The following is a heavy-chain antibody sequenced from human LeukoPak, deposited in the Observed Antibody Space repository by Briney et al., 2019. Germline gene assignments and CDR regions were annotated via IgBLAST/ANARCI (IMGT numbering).Heavy chain of an antibody. D-gene: IGHD3-9*01. Sequence: ASVKVSCKASGYTFTSYDINWVRQAPGQGLEWMGWISAYNGNTNYAQKLQGRVTMTTDTSTSTAYMELRSLRSDDTAVYYCARTYYDILTGYLPFDYWGQGTLVTVSS. J-gene: IGHJ4*02. CDR3: ARTYYDILTGYLPFDY. CDR1: GYTFTSYD. CDR2: ISAYNGNT. V-gene: IGHV1-18*01.